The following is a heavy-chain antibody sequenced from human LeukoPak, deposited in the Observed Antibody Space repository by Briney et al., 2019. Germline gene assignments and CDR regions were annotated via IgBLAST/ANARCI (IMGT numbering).Heavy chain of an antibody. D-gene: IGHD3-9*01. CDR2: ISPYNGNT. V-gene: IGHV1-18*01. Sequence: ASVKVSCKASGYTLTKYGINWVRQAPGHRGEWMEWISPYNGNTNYAQKFKGRVTMTTDSSPRTTYMPLRSLRSDGTAVYYWAGRYYDILPGYFRGAFDIWGRGTMVTVSS. CDR3: AGRYYDILPGYFRGAFDI. CDR1: GYTLTKYG. J-gene: IGHJ3*02.